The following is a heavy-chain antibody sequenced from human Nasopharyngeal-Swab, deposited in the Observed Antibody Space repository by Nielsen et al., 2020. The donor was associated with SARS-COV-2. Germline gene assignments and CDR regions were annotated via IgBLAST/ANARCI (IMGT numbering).Heavy chain of an antibody. Sequence: WIRQPPGKGLEWVSGISWNSGSIGYADSVKGRFTISRGNAKNSLYLQMNSLRAEDTALYYCAKVDYDSSGYDYWGQGTLVTVSS. CDR2: ISWNSGSI. J-gene: IGHJ4*02. D-gene: IGHD3-22*01. CDR3: AKVDYDSSGYDY. V-gene: IGHV3-9*01.